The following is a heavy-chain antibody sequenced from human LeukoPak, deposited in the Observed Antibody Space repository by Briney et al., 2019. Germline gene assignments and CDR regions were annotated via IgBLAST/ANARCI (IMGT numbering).Heavy chain of an antibody. Sequence: ASVKVSCKASGYTFTSYDINWVRQATGQGLEWMGWMNPNSGNTGYAQKFQGRVTMTRNTSISTAYMELSSLRSEDTAVYYCARSPTGLDAFAIWGQGTMVTVSS. CDR1: GYTFTSYD. V-gene: IGHV1-8*01. CDR3: ARSPTGLDAFAI. CDR2: MNPNSGNT. J-gene: IGHJ3*02.